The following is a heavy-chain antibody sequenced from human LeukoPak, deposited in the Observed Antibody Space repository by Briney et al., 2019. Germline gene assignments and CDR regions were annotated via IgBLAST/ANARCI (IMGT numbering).Heavy chain of an antibody. CDR3: AKSHSGSRTPFYFDY. J-gene: IGHJ4*02. V-gene: IGHV3-23*01. Sequence: GGSLRLSCAASGFTFSSYAMSWVRQAPGKGLEWVSAISGSGGSTYYADSVKGRFTISRDNSKNTLYLQMNSLRAEDTAVYYCAKSHSGSRTPFYFDYWGQGTLVTVSS. CDR2: ISGSGGST. CDR1: GFTFSSYA. D-gene: IGHD3-10*01.